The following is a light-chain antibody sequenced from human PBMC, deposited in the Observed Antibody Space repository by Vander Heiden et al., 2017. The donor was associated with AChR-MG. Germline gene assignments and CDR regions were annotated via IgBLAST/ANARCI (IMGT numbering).Light chain of an antibody. V-gene: IGKV4-1*01. J-gene: IGKJ1*01. Sequence: DIVMTQYPDPLAVSLGERATINCKSSQSVLYSSNNKNYVAWYQQKPGQPPKLLIYWASTRESGVPDRFSGSGSGTDFTLTISSLQAEDVAVYYCQQYYSTPQTFGQGTKVEIK. CDR3: QQYYSTPQT. CDR1: QSVLYSSNNKNY. CDR2: WAS.